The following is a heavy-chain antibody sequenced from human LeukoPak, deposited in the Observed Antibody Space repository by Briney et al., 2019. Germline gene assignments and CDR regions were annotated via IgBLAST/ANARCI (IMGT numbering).Heavy chain of an antibody. CDR3: ARGLGDLIFGVVIQYYFDY. CDR1: GGSFSGYY. V-gene: IGHV4-34*01. CDR2: INHSGST. D-gene: IGHD3-3*01. J-gene: IGHJ4*02. Sequence: PSGTLSLTCAVYGGSFSGYYWSWIRQPPGKGLEWIGEINHSGSTNYNPSLKRRVTISVDTSKNQFSLKLSSVTAADTAVYYCARGLGDLIFGVVIQYYFDYWGQGTLVTVSS.